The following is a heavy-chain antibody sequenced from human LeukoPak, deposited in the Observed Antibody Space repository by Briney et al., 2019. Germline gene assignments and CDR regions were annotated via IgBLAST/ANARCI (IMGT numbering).Heavy chain of an antibody. CDR3: ARGNYGPYYYYYYYMDV. V-gene: IGHV1-8*03. CDR2: MNPNSGNT. D-gene: IGHD4-11*01. J-gene: IGHJ6*03. CDR1: GYTFTSYD. Sequence: GASVKVSCKASGYTFTSYDINWVRQATGQGLEWMGWMNPNSGNTGYAQKFQGRVTITRNTSISTAYMELSSLRSEDTAVYYCARGNYGPYYYYYYYMDVWGKGTTVTVSS.